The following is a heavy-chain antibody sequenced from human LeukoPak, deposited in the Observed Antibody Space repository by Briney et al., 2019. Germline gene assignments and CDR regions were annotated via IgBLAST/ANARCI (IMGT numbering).Heavy chain of an antibody. CDR3: ARDHGGSYPSDSVY. Sequence: SVKVSCKASGGTFSSYAISWVRQAPGQGLEWMGRIIPILGIANYAQKFQGRVTITADKSTSTAYMELSSLRSEDTAVYYCARDHGGSYPSDSVYWGQGTLVTVSS. CDR2: IIPILGIA. D-gene: IGHD1-26*01. V-gene: IGHV1-69*04. CDR1: GGTFSSYA. J-gene: IGHJ4*02.